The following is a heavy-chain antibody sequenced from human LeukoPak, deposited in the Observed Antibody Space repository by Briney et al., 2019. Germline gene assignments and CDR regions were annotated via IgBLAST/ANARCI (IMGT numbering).Heavy chain of an antibody. D-gene: IGHD5-18*01. Sequence: PGGSLRLSCAASGFTFSSYEMNWVRQAPGKGLEWVANIKEDGSEEYYVDSVKGRFTISRDNAKNSLYLLMNSLRAEDAAVYYCARGSGHSYDYYYWSQGTLVTVSS. CDR2: IKEDGSEE. CDR3: ARGSGHSYDYYY. J-gene: IGHJ4*02. V-gene: IGHV3-7*03. CDR1: GFTFSSYE.